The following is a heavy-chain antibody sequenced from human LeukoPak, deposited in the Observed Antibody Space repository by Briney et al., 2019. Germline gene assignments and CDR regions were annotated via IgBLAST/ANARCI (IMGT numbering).Heavy chain of an antibody. CDR2: ISYDESDK. CDR3: AKGVVAATNAAYYGMDV. J-gene: IGHJ6*02. D-gene: IGHD2-15*01. V-gene: IGHV3-30*18. CDR1: GFTFSNYG. Sequence: GGSLRLSCAASGFTFSNYGMHWVRQAPGKGLEWVAVISYDESDKYYADSVKGRFTISRDNSKNTLYLQMNSLRPEDTAVYYCAKGVVAATNAAYYGMDVWGRGTTVTVSS.